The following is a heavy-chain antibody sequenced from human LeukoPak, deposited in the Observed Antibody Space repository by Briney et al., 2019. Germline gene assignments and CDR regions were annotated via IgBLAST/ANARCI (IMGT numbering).Heavy chain of an antibody. CDR1: GFTFSSSW. V-gene: IGHV3-7*01. D-gene: IGHD5/OR15-5a*01. CDR3: ARDVYRSFDY. Sequence: GGSLRLSCVASGFTFSSSWMNWVRQAPGKGLEWVANIKYDGSEEYYVDSVKGRFTISRGNAQNSLYLQMNNLRAEDTAVYYCARDVYRSFDYWGQGSLVTVSS. CDR2: IKYDGSEE. J-gene: IGHJ4*02.